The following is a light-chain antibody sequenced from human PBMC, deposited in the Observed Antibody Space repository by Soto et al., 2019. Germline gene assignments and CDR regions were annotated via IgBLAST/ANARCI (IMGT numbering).Light chain of an antibody. V-gene: IGLV1-40*01. Sequence: QSVLTQPPSVSGSPGQRVTISCTGSSSNIGAGYDVHWYQQLPGTAPKLLIYGNSNRPSGVPDRFSGSKSGTSASLAIPGRQAEDEADYYCQSYDSSRSGYVFGTGTKVTVL. J-gene: IGLJ1*01. CDR2: GNS. CDR1: SSNIGAGYD. CDR3: QSYDSSRSGYV.